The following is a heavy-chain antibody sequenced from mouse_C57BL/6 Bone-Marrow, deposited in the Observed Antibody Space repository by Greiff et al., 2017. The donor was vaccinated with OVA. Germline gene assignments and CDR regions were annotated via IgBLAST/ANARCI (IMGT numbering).Heavy chain of an antibody. CDR2: ISYDGSN. CDR1: GYSITSGYY. J-gene: IGHJ4*01. CDR3: ARDGTFYAMDY. V-gene: IGHV3-6*01. D-gene: IGHD1-1*02. Sequence: EVQLVESGPGLVKPSQSLSLPCSVTGYSITSGYYWNWIRQFPGNKLEWMGYISYDGSNNYNPSLKNRISITRDTSKNQFFLKLNSVTTEDTATYYCARDGTFYAMDYWGQGTSVTVSS.